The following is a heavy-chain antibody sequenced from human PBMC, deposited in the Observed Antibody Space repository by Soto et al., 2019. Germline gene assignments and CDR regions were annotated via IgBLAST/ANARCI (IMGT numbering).Heavy chain of an antibody. J-gene: IGHJ4*02. CDR1: GFTFDEYA. V-gene: IGHV3-9*01. CDR3: VKDRDGYCYAYNFDF. D-gene: IGHD5-18*01. CDR2: ISWNGGRI. Sequence: EVQLVESGGNLVQPGRSLRLSCAASGFTFDEYAMHWVRQTPGKGLEWVSGISWNGGRIDYADSVKGRFTISRDNAKNSLYLLMNSLRAEDTALYYCVKDRDGYCYAYNFDFWGQGTLVPVSS.